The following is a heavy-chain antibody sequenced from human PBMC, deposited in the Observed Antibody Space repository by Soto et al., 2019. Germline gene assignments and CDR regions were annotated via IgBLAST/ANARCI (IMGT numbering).Heavy chain of an antibody. J-gene: IGHJ5*02. D-gene: IGHD2-21*02. V-gene: IGHV3-74*01. CDR3: ARESGDWPLNWFDP. CDR2: ITSDGKSK. Sequence: XESLRLSFAASGFNFSNHWMHWVRQRPAEGLVWVSRITSDGKSKAYAESVKGRFAISRDNAKNTLYLQMNGLTAEDTAVYYCARESGDWPLNWFDPWGQRTLVTVSS. CDR1: GFNFSNHW.